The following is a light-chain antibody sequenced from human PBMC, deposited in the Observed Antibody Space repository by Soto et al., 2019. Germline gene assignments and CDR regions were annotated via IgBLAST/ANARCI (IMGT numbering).Light chain of an antibody. V-gene: IGLV2-23*02. Sequence: QAVVTQPASVSGSPGQSITISCTGTSSDVGSYNLVSWYQQHPGKAPKLMIYAVAKRPSGVSNRFSGSKSDNTASLTISGLQAEDEADYYCCSYVGSNTLIFGGGTKLTVL. CDR1: SSDVGSYNL. J-gene: IGLJ2*01. CDR3: CSYVGSNTLI. CDR2: AVA.